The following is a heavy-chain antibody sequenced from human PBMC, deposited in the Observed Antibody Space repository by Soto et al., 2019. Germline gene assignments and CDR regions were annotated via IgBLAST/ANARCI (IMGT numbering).Heavy chain of an antibody. J-gene: IGHJ4*02. CDR3: AKGDSSGWTKFDY. CDR1: GFTFSSYG. Sequence: QVQLVESGGGVVQPGRSLRLSCAASGFTFSSYGMHWVRQAPGKGLEWVAVISYDGSNKYYADSVKGRFTISRDNSKNTLYLQRNSPRAEDTAVYYCAKGDSSGWTKFDYWGQGTLVTVSS. D-gene: IGHD6-19*01. CDR2: ISYDGSNK. V-gene: IGHV3-30*18.